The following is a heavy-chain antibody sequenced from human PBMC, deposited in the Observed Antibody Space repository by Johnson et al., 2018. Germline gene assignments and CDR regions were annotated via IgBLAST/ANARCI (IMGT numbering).Heavy chain of an antibody. CDR3: AKGRFGELSNAFDI. Sequence: VQLVQSGGGLVQPGRSMRLSCAASGFTSDDYAMHWVRQAPGKGLEWVSGISWNSGGRDYADSVKGRFTISRDNAKNSLYLQMKSLRAEDTALYYCAKGRFGELSNAFDIWGQGTMVIVSS. J-gene: IGHJ3*02. CDR1: GFTSDDYA. D-gene: IGHD3-10*01. V-gene: IGHV3-9*02. CDR2: ISWNSGGR.